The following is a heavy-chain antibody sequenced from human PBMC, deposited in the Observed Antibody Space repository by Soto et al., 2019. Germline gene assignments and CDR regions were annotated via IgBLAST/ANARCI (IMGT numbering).Heavy chain of an antibody. D-gene: IGHD1-26*01. Sequence: QVHLVQSGGEVKKPWASVKVSCKASGYTFNRHGITWVRQAPGKGLEWMGWISGYNGDINYEQKFQGRVTLSSDTITTTVYLELKSLRFDDTAVYFCARVRIVGAREIDFWGQGTLVTVSA. CDR2: ISGYNGDI. J-gene: IGHJ4*02. CDR3: ARVRIVGAREIDF. CDR1: GYTFNRHG. V-gene: IGHV1-18*04.